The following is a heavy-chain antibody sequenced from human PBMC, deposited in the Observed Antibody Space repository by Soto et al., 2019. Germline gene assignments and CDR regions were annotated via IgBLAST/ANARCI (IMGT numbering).Heavy chain of an antibody. CDR1: GFTFSTYW. CDR2: IKQDGSDK. J-gene: IGHJ4*02. CDR3: ARVKSLAGHY. V-gene: IGHV3-7*05. D-gene: IGHD2-15*01. Sequence: EVQLVESGGGLVQPGGSLRLSCAASGFTFSTYWMSWVRQAPGKGLEWVANIKQDGSDKYYVDSVKGRFTISRDNAKNSLYLQMNGLRAEDTSVYYCARVKSLAGHYWGQGTLVTVSS.